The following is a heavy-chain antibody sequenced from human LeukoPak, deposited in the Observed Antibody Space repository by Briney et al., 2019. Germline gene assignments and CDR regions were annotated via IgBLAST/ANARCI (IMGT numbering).Heavy chain of an antibody. V-gene: IGHV3-30*02. CDR3: AKERLHKYYYDSSGSYYFDY. Sequence: GSLRLSCAASGFIFSAYGMHWVRQAPGKGLEWVAVIWYDGGNKYYAGSVKGRFTISRDNSKNTLYLQMNSLRAEDTAVYYCAKERLHKYYYDSSGSYYFDYWGQGTLVTVSS. CDR1: GFIFSAYG. CDR2: IWYDGGNK. D-gene: IGHD3-22*01. J-gene: IGHJ4*02.